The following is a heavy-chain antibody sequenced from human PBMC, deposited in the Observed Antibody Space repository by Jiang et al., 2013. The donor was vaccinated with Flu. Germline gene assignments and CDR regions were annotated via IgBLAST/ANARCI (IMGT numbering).Heavy chain of an antibody. V-gene: IGHV3-48*03. CDR1: GFTFSSYE. D-gene: IGHD5-18*01. CDR2: ITKSGSIT. CDR3: ARGGIQLWAFDAFDI. Sequence: DLVQPGGSLRLSCAASGFTFSSYEINWVRQAPGKGLEWVSYITKSGSITYYADSVKGRFSISRDNAKNSLYLQMNSLRAEDTAVYYCARGGIQLWAFDAFDIWGQGTMVTVSS. J-gene: IGHJ3*02.